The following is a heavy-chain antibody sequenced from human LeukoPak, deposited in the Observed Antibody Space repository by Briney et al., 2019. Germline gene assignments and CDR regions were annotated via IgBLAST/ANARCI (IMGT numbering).Heavy chain of an antibody. Sequence: PGGSLRLSCAASGFTCSSYAMSWVRQAPGKGLEWVSGISGSGDSAYYGDAVKGRFTIFRDNSENTLYLHMNSLRAEDTAVYYCAKLLMRGRVTYYSSSGPDFWGQGTRVTVSS. CDR3: AKLLMRGRVTYYSSSGPDF. J-gene: IGHJ4*02. V-gene: IGHV3-23*01. CDR2: ISGSGDSA. CDR1: GFTCSSYA. D-gene: IGHD3-10*01.